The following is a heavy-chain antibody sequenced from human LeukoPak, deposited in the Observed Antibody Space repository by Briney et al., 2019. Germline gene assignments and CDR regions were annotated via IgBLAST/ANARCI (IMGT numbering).Heavy chain of an antibody. CDR3: AREEKQQLVRGFDP. V-gene: IGHV4-39*07. Sequence: SETLSLTCTVSGGSISSSSYYWGWIRQPPGKGLEWIGSIYYSGSTYYNPPLKSRVTISVDTSKNQFSLKLSSVTAADTAVYYCAREEKQQLVRGFDPWGQGTLVTVSS. CDR2: IYYSGST. CDR1: GGSISSSSYY. D-gene: IGHD6-13*01. J-gene: IGHJ5*02.